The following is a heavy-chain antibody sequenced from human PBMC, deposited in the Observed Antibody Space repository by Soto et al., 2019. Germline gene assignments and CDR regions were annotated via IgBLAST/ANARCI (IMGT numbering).Heavy chain of an antibody. J-gene: IGHJ4*02. CDR1: GFTFSDFR. D-gene: IGHD6-13*01. CDR3: ARSGSTTIWYEFPF. CDR2: ISTDGSST. Sequence: EVQLVESGGALVQPGGSLRLSCAASGFTFSDFRMHWVRQAPGKGLVWVASISTDGSSTYYAYSVKGRFTISRDNAKNTLYLQMNSLRAEDTARYYCARSGSTTIWYEFPFWGQGTLVTVSS. V-gene: IGHV3-74*01.